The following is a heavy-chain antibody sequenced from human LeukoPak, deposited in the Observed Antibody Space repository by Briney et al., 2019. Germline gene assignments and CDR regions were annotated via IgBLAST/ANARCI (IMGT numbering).Heavy chain of an antibody. D-gene: IGHD4-17*01. V-gene: IGHV6-1*01. J-gene: IGHJ4*02. Sequence: SQTLSLTCAVSGDSVSSNSAAWNWIRQSPSRGLEWLGRTYYRSKWYNNYAVSVKSRVTFNPDTSKNQFSLQLNSVTPEDTAVYYCARDLNGDYSLGYWGQGTLVTVSS. CDR1: GDSVSSNSAA. CDR3: ARDLNGDYSLGY. CDR2: TYYRSKWYN.